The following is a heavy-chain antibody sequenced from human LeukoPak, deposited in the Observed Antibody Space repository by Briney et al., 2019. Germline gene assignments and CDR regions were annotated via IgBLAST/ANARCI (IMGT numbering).Heavy chain of an antibody. CDR2: INHSGST. Sequence: SETLSLTCAVYGGSFSGYYWSWIRQPPGKGLEWIGEINHSGSTNYNPSLKSRVTISVDTSKNQFSLKLSSVTAADTAMYYCARGRVWFGELLPSRSIAFDYWGQGTLVTVSS. V-gene: IGHV4-34*01. J-gene: IGHJ4*02. CDR3: ARGRVWFGELLPSRSIAFDY. D-gene: IGHD3-10*01. CDR1: GGSFSGYY.